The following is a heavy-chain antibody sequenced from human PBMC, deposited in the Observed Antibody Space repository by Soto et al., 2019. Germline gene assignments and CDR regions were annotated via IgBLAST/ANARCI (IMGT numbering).Heavy chain of an antibody. J-gene: IGHJ4*02. CDR3: ATRPPDETYYGVFDY. D-gene: IGHD3-10*01. V-gene: IGHV3-72*01. CDR2: TRNKANSYTT. CDR1: GFTFSDHY. Sequence: PGGSLRLSCAASGFTFSDHYMDWVRQAPGKGLEWVGRTRNKANSYTTEYAASVKGRFTISRDDSKNSLYLQMNSLKTEDTAVYYCATRPPDETYYGVFDYWGRGALVTVSS.